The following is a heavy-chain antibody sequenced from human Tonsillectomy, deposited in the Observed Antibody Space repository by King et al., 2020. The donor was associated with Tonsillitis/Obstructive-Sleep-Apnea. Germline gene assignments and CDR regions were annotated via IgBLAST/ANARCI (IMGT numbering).Heavy chain of an antibody. D-gene: IGHD2-2*01. V-gene: IGHV2-5*02. CDR2: IYWDDDK. CDR1: GFSLSTSGVG. J-gene: IGHJ6*02. Sequence: ITLKESGPTLVKPTQTLTLTSTFSGFSLSTSGVGVGWIRQPPGKVLEWLALIYWDDDKRYSPSLKSRLTITKDTPKNQVVLTMTNIDPVETATYYCAHKGCSTPSCPYGMDVWGQGTTVTVSS. CDR3: AHKGCSTPSCPYGMDV.